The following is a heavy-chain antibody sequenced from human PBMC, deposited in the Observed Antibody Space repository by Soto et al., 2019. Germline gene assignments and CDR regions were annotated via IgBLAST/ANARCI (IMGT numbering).Heavy chain of an antibody. CDR1: GCTFTSYD. CDR2: MNPNSGNT. J-gene: IGHJ4*02. V-gene: IGHV1-8*01. Sequence: QVQLVQSGAEVKKPGASVKVSCKASGCTFTSYDVNWVRQATGQGLEWMGWMNPNSGNTGYAQKFQGRVTMTRNTSISTAYMELSSLRSEDTAVYYCARERSSGWYVDYWGQGTLVTVSS. CDR3: ARERSSGWYVDY. D-gene: IGHD6-19*01.